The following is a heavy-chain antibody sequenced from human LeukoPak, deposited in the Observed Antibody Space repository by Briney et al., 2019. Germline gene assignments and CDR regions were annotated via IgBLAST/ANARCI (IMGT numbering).Heavy chain of an antibody. Sequence: ASVKVSCKASGYTFTSYAMHWVRQAPGQRLEWMGWINAGNGNTKYSQKFQGRVTITRDTSASTAYMERSSLRSEDTAVYYCARDIAGIYNWFDPWGQGTLVTVSS. J-gene: IGHJ5*02. CDR2: INAGNGNT. V-gene: IGHV1-3*01. CDR1: GYTFTSYA. CDR3: ARDIAGIYNWFDP. D-gene: IGHD6-13*01.